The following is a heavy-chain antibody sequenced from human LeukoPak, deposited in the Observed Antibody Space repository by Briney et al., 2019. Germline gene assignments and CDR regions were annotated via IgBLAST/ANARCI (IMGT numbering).Heavy chain of an antibody. CDR1: GVSISSSNSY. CDR3: ARGKGDYYDTFFDY. V-gene: IGHV4-39*07. D-gene: IGHD3-22*01. Sequence: PSETLSLTCTVSGVSISSSNSYWGWIRQPPGKGLEWIGSIYYSGSTYYNPSLKSRVTISVDTSKNQFSLKLSSVTAADTAVYYCARGKGDYYDTFFDYWGQGTLVTVSS. CDR2: IYYSGST. J-gene: IGHJ4*02.